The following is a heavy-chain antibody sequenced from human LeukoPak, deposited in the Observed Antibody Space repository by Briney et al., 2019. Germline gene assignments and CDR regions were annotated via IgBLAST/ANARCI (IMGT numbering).Heavy chain of an antibody. D-gene: IGHD4-23*01. CDR2: ISWNGGTI. CDR3: AKDPYSRGNSYFGY. J-gene: IGHJ4*02. CDR1: GFTFDDYA. V-gene: IGHV3-9*01. Sequence: PGGSLRLSCAASGFTFDDYAIHWVRQAPGKGLEWVSGISWNGGTIDYADSVKGRFTISRDNAKNSLYLQMNSLRAEDTALYYCAKDPYSRGNSYFGYWGQGTLVTVSS.